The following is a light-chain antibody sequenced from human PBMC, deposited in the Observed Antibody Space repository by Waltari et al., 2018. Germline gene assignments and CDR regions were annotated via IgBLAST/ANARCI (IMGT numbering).Light chain of an antibody. V-gene: IGKV1-16*01. J-gene: IGKJ4*01. CDR1: QGIGSS. CDR2: SVS. CDR3: QQYKTYPLT. Sequence: DIQMTQSPSSLSASVGDRVTITCRASQGIGSSLAWFQQKTGKAPKSLIYSVSTLESGVPSTFSGSGAGTDFTLTISSLQPEDFATYYCQQYKTYPLTFGGGTKVDIK.